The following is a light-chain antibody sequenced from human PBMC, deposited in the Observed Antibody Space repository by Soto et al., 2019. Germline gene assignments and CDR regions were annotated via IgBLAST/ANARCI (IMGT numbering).Light chain of an antibody. CDR1: QSISTW. J-gene: IGKJ4*01. CDR2: DTS. Sequence: DIQMTQSPSTLSASVGDRVSITCRASQSISTWLAWYQQKPGKAPKLLIYDTSTLQTGVPSRFSGSGSGTEFTLTISSLQPDDFATYYCQQYNSYSLTFGGGTKVEIK. CDR3: QQYNSYSLT. V-gene: IGKV1-5*03.